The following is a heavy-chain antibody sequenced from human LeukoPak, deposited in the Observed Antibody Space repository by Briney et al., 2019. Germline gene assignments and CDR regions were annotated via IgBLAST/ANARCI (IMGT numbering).Heavy chain of an antibody. CDR1: GFTFSSYG. CDR2: IRYDGSDK. CDR3: AKDLTTVTTQGDY. J-gene: IGHJ4*02. Sequence: GGSLRLSCAASGFTFSSYGMHWVRQAPGKGLGWVAFIRYDGSDKYYPDSVKGRFTISRDNSKNMLYLQMNSLRAEDTAVYYCAKDLTTVTTQGDYWGQGTLVTVSS. V-gene: IGHV3-30*02. D-gene: IGHD4-17*01.